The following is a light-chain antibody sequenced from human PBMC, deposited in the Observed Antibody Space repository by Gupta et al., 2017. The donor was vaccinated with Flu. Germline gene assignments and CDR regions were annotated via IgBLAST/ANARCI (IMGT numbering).Light chain of an antibody. V-gene: IGKV1-39*01. Sequence: IQMTQSPSSLSASVGDRVTLTCRASQSISSYLNWEQQKPGKAPKLLIYAASSLQSGVPSRVSGRGSGKDFNLNISSLQPEDFATYYCPQSYRTLFTFGPGTKVDIK. J-gene: IGKJ3*01. CDR1: QSISSY. CDR2: AAS. CDR3: PQSYRTLFT.